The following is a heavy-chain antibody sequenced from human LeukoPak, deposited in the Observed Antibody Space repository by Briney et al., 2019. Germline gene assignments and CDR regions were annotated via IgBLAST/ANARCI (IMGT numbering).Heavy chain of an antibody. V-gene: IGHV1-2*02. CDR1: GYTFNGYY. CDR3: ARALSEGYYYYYMDV. CDR2: INPNSGGT. J-gene: IGHJ6*03. Sequence: ASVKVSCKASGYTFNGYYIHWVRQAPGQGLEWMGWINPNSGGTNYAQKFQGRVTMTRDTSISTAYMELSRLRSDDTAVYYCARALSEGYYYYYMDVWGKGTTVTVSS.